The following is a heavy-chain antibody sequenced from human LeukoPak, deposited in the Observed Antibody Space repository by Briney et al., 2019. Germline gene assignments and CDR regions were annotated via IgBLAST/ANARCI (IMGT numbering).Heavy chain of an antibody. CDR3: ARGDTYSYGRFDY. CDR1: GGSISSSSYY. Sequence: SETLSPTCTVSGGSISSSSYYWGWIRQPPGKGLEWIGSIYYSGGTYYNPSPKSRVTISVDTSKNQFSLKLSSVTAADTAVYYCARGDTYSYGRFDYWGQGTLVTVSS. D-gene: IGHD5-18*01. J-gene: IGHJ4*02. V-gene: IGHV4-39*01. CDR2: IYYSGGT.